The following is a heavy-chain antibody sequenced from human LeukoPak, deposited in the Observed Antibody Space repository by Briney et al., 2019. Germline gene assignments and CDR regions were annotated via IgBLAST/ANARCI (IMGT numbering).Heavy chain of an antibody. D-gene: IGHD6-13*01. CDR2: ISSSSSTI. CDR3: ARGVWYAGDY. J-gene: IGHJ4*02. V-gene: IGHV3-48*04. CDR1: GFTFSSYS. Sequence: GGSLRLSCAASGFTFSSYSMNWVRQAPGKGLEWVSYISSSSSTIYYADSVKGRFTISRDNAKNSLYLQMNSLRAEDTAVYYCARGVWYAGDYWGQGTLLTVSS.